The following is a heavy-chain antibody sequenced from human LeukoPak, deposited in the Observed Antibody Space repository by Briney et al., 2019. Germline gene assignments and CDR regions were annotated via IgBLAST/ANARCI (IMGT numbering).Heavy chain of an antibody. J-gene: IGHJ4*02. CDR2: TYYSGST. CDR3: ASQTGYSYGSLYYFDY. D-gene: IGHD5-18*01. Sequence: SETLSLTCTVSGGSISSSNYYWGWIRQPPGKGLEWIGSTYYSGSTYYNPSLKSRVTISVDTSKNQFSLKLSSVTAADTTVYYCASQTGYSYGSLYYFDYWGQGTLVTVSS. V-gene: IGHV4-39*01. CDR1: GGSISSSNYY.